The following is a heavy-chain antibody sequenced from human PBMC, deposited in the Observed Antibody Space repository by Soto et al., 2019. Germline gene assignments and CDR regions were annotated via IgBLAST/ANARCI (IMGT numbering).Heavy chain of an antibody. V-gene: IGHV1-3*04. CDR3: ARSRVRGGYYFDY. Sequence: VSVKVSCKASGYTFTTYAIHWVRQAPGQSLEWMGWINTDNGNTYYSQKMQARVTITRDTSASTAYMELSRLRSEDTAVYYCARSRVRGGYYFDYWGQGALVTVSS. J-gene: IGHJ4*02. D-gene: IGHD3-16*01. CDR1: GYTFTTYA. CDR2: INTDNGNT.